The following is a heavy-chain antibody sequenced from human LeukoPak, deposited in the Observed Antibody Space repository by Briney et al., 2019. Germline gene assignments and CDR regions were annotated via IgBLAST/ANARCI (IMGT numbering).Heavy chain of an antibody. CDR2: MNQNGSET. D-gene: IGHD3-10*01. Sequence: GGSLRLSCATSGFTFSRFWMSWVRQAPGKGLEWVANMNQNGSETNFVDSVNGRLSISRDNDKKLLFLQMNNLRVEDTAVYYCASGQLLAYWGQGILVTVSS. CDR3: ASGQLLAY. V-gene: IGHV3-7*05. J-gene: IGHJ4*02. CDR1: GFTFSRFW.